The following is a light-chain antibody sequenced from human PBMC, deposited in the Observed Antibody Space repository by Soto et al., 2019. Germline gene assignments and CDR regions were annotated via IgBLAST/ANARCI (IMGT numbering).Light chain of an antibody. CDR2: KVS. CDR1: QSLVHSDGNTY. Sequence: DVVMTQSPLSLPVTRGQPASISCRSSQSLVHSDGNTYLTWFQQRPGQYPRRLIYKVSNRDSGVPDRFSGSGSDTDFTLKISRVEAEDVGVDYCMQGIQWPFTFGPGTTVDIK. J-gene: IGKJ3*01. CDR3: MQGIQWPFT. V-gene: IGKV2-30*02.